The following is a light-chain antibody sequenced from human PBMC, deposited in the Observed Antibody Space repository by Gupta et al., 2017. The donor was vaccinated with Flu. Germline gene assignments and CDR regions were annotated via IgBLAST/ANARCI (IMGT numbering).Light chain of an antibody. V-gene: IGKV4-1*01. Sequence: SLGQCAPINCRASQSCRDSSSNRRYLAWYQQKPGKPPKLLIYWATNWESGVPYRFSGSGSGTEFTLTISSLQADDVAAYYCQQYDINPRTFGQGTKVEIK. CDR3: QQYDINPRT. CDR1: QSCRDSSSNRRY. CDR2: WAT. J-gene: IGKJ1*01.